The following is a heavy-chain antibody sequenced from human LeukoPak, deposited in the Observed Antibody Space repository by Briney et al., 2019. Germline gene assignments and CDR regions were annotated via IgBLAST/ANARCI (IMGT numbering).Heavy chain of an antibody. J-gene: IGHJ2*01. V-gene: IGHV3-23*01. CDR1: GFTFSSYA. Sequence: GGSLRLSCAASGFTFSSYAMSWVRQAPGKGLEWVSAISGSGGSTYYADSGKGRFTISRDNSKNTLYLQMNSLRAEDTAVYYCAKGARSSGWSAKAGYFDLWGRGTLVTVSS. D-gene: IGHD6-19*01. CDR2: ISGSGGST. CDR3: AKGARSSGWSAKAGYFDL.